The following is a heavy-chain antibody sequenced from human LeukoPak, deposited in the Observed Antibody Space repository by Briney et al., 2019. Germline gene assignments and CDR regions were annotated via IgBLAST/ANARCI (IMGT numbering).Heavy chain of an antibody. Sequence: GGSLRLSCAASGFTFTTYAMSWVRQAPGKGLEWVSGISGGSGGSTYYAESVRGRFTISGDNSKNTLYLQMNSLRAEDTAAYYCARDRQPYYHYYGMDVWGQGTTVTVSS. J-gene: IGHJ6*02. CDR1: GFTFTTYA. CDR2: ISGGSGGST. CDR3: ARDRQPYYHYYGMDV. D-gene: IGHD6-6*01. V-gene: IGHV3-23*01.